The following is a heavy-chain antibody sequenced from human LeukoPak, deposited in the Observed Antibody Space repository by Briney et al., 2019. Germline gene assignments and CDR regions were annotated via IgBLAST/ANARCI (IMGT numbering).Heavy chain of an antibody. CDR3: AREGGDYDILTGYYSS. V-gene: IGHV3-74*01. CDR2: INSDGSST. D-gene: IGHD3-9*01. CDR1: GFTFSSYW. Sequence: PGGSLRLSCADSGFTFSSYWMHWVRQAPGKGLVWVSRINSDGSSTSYADSVKGRFTISRDNAKNTLYLQMNSLRAEDTAVYYCAREGGDYDILTGYYSSWGQGTLVTVSS. J-gene: IGHJ4*02.